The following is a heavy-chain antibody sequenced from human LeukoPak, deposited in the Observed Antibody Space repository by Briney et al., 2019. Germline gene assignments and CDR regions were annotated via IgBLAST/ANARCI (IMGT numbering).Heavy chain of an antibody. Sequence: PGGSLRLSCVASGFTFDTYEMNWVRQAPGKGLEWVSYIGSGGSSKYCADSVKGRFTISRDNAKNSLYLQMNSLRAEDTAIYYCARQSRQFGELLNWGQGTLVTVSS. J-gene: IGHJ4*02. CDR1: GFTFDTYE. V-gene: IGHV3-48*03. CDR2: IGSGGSSK. D-gene: IGHD3-10*01. CDR3: ARQSRQFGELLN.